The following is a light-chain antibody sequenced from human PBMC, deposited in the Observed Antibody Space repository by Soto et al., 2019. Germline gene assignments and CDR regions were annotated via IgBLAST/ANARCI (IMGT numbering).Light chain of an antibody. CDR3: FSYTSSTDYV. J-gene: IGLJ1*01. CDR1: SSDVGGYNY. V-gene: IGLV2-14*01. CDR2: EVS. Sequence: QSALTQPASVSGSPGQSITISCTGTSSDVGGYNYVSWYQLHPGKAPKLMIYEVSNRPSGISNRCSASKSGNTAYLTISGLQAEDAADYDCFSYTSSTDYVFGNGTKLNVL.